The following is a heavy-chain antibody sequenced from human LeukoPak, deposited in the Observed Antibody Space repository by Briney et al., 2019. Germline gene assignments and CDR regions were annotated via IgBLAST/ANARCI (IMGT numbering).Heavy chain of an antibody. CDR3: AKEVIAAGGNFEY. CDR2: ISSSGSTI. J-gene: IGHJ4*02. D-gene: IGHD6-13*01. CDR1: GFTFSSYE. Sequence: PGGSLRLSCAASGFTFSSYEMNWVRQAPGKGLEWVSYISSSGSTIYYADSVKGRFTISRDNAKNSLYLQMNSLRAEDTAVYYCAKEVIAAGGNFEYWGQGTLVTVSS. V-gene: IGHV3-48*03.